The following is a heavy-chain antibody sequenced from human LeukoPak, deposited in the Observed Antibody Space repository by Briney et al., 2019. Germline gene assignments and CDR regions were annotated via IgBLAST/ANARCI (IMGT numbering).Heavy chain of an antibody. J-gene: IGHJ4*02. CDR3: AREYYGSGSYYNVGY. D-gene: IGHD3-10*01. Sequence: PGGSLRLSCAASGFTFDDYGMSWVRQAPGKGLEWVSGINWNGGRKGYADSVKGRFAISRDNAMKSLYVQMNSLRAEDTALYYCAREYYGSGSYYNVGYWGQGTLVTVSS. V-gene: IGHV3-20*04. CDR2: INWNGGRK. CDR1: GFTFDDYG.